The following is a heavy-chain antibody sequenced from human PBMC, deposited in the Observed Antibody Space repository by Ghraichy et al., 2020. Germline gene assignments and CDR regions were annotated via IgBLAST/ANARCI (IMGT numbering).Heavy chain of an antibody. Sequence: SCTVPDGSISRSNYYWAWIRQPPGKGLEWTGSVSYSGSTDYNSSLRSRLTISRDMSKNQVSLKLTSVTAADTAVYYCARHEIGTMLAVWGQGALVTVSS. J-gene: IGHJ4*02. V-gene: IGHV4-39*01. CDR3: ARHEIGTMLAV. CDR1: DGSISRSNYY. D-gene: IGHD3-10*02. CDR2: VSYSGST.